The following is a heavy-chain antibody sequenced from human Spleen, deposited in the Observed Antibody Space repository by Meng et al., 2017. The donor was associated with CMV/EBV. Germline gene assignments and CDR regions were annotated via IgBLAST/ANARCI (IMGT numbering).Heavy chain of an antibody. Sequence: GESLKISCAASGFTFSSYWMHWVRQAPGKGLVWVSRINSDGSSTSYADSGKGRFTISRDNAKNTLYLQMNSLRAEDTAVYYCAKDSGDRYQLRAFDIWGQGTMVTVSS. CDR3: AKDSGDRYQLRAFDI. J-gene: IGHJ3*02. D-gene: IGHD2-2*01. V-gene: IGHV3-74*01. CDR1: GFTFSSYW. CDR2: INSDGSST.